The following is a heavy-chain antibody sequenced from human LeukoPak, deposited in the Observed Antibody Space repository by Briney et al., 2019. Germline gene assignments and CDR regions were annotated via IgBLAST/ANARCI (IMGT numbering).Heavy chain of an antibody. J-gene: IGHJ6*02. V-gene: IGHV1-69*06. CDR3: AREPIAVAGYYYYYGMDV. CDR1: GGTFSSYA. D-gene: IGHD6-19*01. Sequence: ASVKVSCKASGGTFSSYAISWVRQAPGQGLEWMGGIIPIFGTANYAQKFQGRVTITADKSTSTAYMELSRLRSEDTAVYYCAREPIAVAGYYYYYGMDVWGQGTTVTVSS. CDR2: IIPIFGTA.